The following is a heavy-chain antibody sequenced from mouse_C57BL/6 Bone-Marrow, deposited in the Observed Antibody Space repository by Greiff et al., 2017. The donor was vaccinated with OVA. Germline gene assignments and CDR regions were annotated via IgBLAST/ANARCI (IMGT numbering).Heavy chain of an antibody. D-gene: IGHD2-12*01. CDR1: GFTFSSYG. CDR2: ISSGGSYT. V-gene: IGHV5-6*01. J-gene: IGHJ2*01. Sequence: EVQLQQSGGDLVKPGGSLKLSCAASGFTFSSYGMSWVRQTPDKRLEWVATISSGGSYTYYPDSVKGRFTISRDNAKNTLYLQMSSLKSEDTAMYYCARQLLKVFDYWGQGTTLTVSS. CDR3: ARQLLKVFDY.